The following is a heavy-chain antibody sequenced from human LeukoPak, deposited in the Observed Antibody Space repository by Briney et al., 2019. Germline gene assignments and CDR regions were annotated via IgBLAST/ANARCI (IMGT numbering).Heavy chain of an antibody. CDR1: GYTFTSYY. D-gene: IGHD6-6*01. CDR3: ARAELRGSSSSTYYYYMDV. Sequence: ASVKVSCKASGYTFTSYYMHWVRQAPGQGLEWMGIINPSGGSTSYAQKFQGRVTMTRDMSTSTVYMELSSLRSEDTAVYYCARAELRGSSSSTYYYYMDVWGKGTTVTVSS. CDR2: INPSGGST. J-gene: IGHJ6*03. V-gene: IGHV1-46*01.